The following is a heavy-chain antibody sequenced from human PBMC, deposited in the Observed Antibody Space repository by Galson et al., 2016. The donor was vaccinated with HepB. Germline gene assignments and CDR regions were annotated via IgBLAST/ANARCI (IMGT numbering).Heavy chain of an antibody. V-gene: IGHV4-30-4*01. CDR3: ARGRDGSGSYYNYYYYGLDV. J-gene: IGHJ6*02. CDR1: GGSISSTNYY. D-gene: IGHD3-10*01. Sequence: TLSLTCSVSGGSISSTNYYWSWIRQPPGKGLEWIGYIYYSGSSPYNPSPQSRFGISLDTSKNQFYPRLSSVTAADTAVYYCARGRDGSGSYYNYYYYGLDVWGQGTTVTVSS. CDR2: IYYSGSS.